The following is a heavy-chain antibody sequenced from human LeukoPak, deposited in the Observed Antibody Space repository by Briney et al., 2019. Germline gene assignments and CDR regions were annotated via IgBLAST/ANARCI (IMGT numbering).Heavy chain of an antibody. V-gene: IGHV3-9*01. CDR2: ISWNSGNI. CDR1: GFTFGDYA. Sequence: PGGSLRLSCAASGFTFGDYAMHWVRQTPGRGLEWVSSISWNSGNIVYADSVKGRFTISRDNAKNSLHLQMNSLRPEDTALYYCAKPGCSFTNCYINHWGQGTLVTVSS. J-gene: IGHJ4*02. CDR3: AKPGCSFTNCYINH. D-gene: IGHD2-2*01.